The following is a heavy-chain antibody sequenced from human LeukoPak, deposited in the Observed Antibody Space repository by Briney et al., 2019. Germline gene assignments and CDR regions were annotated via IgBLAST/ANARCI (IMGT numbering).Heavy chain of an antibody. J-gene: IGHJ6*03. Sequence: PGGSLRLSCAASGFSFSSYEMNWVRQAPGKGLEWVSYISSSGSTRYYADSVKGRFTMSRDNAKNSLYLQMNSLRAEDTAVYYCARGSDYYYYMDVWGKGTTVTVSS. CDR1: GFSFSSYE. CDR2: ISSSGSTR. CDR3: ARGSDYYYYMDV. V-gene: IGHV3-48*03.